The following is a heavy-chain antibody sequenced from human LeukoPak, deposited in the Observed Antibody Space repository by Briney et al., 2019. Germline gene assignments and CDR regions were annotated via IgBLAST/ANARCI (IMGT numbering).Heavy chain of an antibody. CDR3: ARDGYCTNGVCYGGPYYFDY. CDR1: GGTFSSYA. V-gene: IGHV1-69*05. CDR2: IIPIFGTA. J-gene: IGHJ4*02. D-gene: IGHD2-8*01. Sequence: SVKVSCKASGGTFSSYAISWVRQAPGQGLEWKGGIIPIFGTANYAQKFQGRVTITTDETTSTAYMELSSLRSEDTAVYYCARDGYCTNGVCYGGPYYFDYWGQGTLVTVSS.